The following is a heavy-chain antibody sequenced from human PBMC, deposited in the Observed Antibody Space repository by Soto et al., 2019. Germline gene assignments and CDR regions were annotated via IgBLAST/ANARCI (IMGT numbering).Heavy chain of an antibody. CDR1: GGTFTNSA. V-gene: IGHV1-69*13. Sequence: SVKVSCKASGGTFTNSAVVWVRQTPAQGLEWMGGIIPLFGRANYAQKFQGRVTITADESTTTAYMEVSSLRSEDTAVYYCATKVRYFDWVSDSWGQGTLVTSPQ. CDR2: IIPLFGRA. J-gene: IGHJ4*02. CDR3: ATKVRYFDWVSDS. D-gene: IGHD3-9*01.